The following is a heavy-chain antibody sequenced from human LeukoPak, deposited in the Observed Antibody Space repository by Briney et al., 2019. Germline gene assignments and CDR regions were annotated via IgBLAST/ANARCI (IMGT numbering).Heavy chain of an antibody. CDR3: AKGGRVGSNYVWFDF. D-gene: IGHD4-11*01. J-gene: IGHJ4*02. CDR1: GLSFSTFA. V-gene: IGHV3-23*01. Sequence: GGSLRLSCAASGLSFSTFAMSWVRQGPARGLEWVSSIRGNGETFYADSVKGRFTLSTDISRNTVYFQLNNLRVEDTAVYFCAKGGRVGSNYVWFDFWGQGTLVTVSS. CDR2: IRGNGET.